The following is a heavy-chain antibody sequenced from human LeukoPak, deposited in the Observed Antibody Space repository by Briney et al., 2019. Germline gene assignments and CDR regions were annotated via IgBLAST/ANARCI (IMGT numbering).Heavy chain of an antibody. V-gene: IGHV4-39*01. CDR2: IYYSGST. CDR3: ARLSPNIVVVVAATRGPFDY. D-gene: IGHD2-15*01. J-gene: IGHJ4*02. Sequence: SETLSLTCTVSGGSISSSSYYWGWIRQPPGKGLEWIGSIYYSGSTYYNPSLKSRVPISVDTSKNQFSLKLSSVTAADTAVYYCARLSPNIVVVVAATRGPFDYWGQGTLVTVSS. CDR1: GGSISSSSYY.